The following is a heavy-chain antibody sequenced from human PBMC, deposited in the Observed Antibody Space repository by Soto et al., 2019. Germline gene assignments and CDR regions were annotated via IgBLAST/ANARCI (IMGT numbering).Heavy chain of an antibody. CDR3: TRVSLVGATGGRYFDY. V-gene: IGHV3-72*01. CDR2: IKNKANSYTT. J-gene: IGHJ4*02. D-gene: IGHD1-26*01. CDR1: GFIFSDHY. Sequence: VQLVESGGGLVQPGGSLRLSCAASGFIFSDHYMDWVRQAPGKGLEWVGRIKNKANSYTTEYAASVKGRFTISRDDSKNSLYLQMNSLKTEDPAVYYCTRVSLVGATGGRYFDYWGQGTLLSVSS.